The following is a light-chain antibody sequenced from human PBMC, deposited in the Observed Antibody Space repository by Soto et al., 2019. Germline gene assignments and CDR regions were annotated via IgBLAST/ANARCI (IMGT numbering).Light chain of an antibody. CDR3: QQRSNWLT. CDR1: RSISDW. Sequence: DIQMTQSPSSLSPSVGDRFTITCRASRSISDWLAWYQQKPGKAPELLIFDASNLKSGVSSRFSGSGSGTEFTLTISSLEPEDFAVYYCQQRSNWLTFGQGTRLEIK. V-gene: IGKV1-5*01. CDR2: DAS. J-gene: IGKJ5*01.